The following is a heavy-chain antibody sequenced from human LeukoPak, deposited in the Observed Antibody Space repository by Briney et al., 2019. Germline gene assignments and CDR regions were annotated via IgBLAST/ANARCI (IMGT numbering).Heavy chain of an antibody. D-gene: IGHD1-26*01. V-gene: IGHV4-59*01. CDR1: GXSISSYY. CDR2: IYYSGST. J-gene: IGHJ4*02. CDR3: ASSIVGATPFDY. Sequence: SETLSLTCTVSGXSISSYYWSWIRQPSGKGLEWIGYIYYSGSTNYNPSLKSRVTISVDTSKNQFSLKLSSVTAADTAVYYCASSIVGATPFDYWGQGTLVTVSS.